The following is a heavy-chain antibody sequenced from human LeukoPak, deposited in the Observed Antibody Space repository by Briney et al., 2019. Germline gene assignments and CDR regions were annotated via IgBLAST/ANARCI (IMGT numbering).Heavy chain of an antibody. V-gene: IGHV3-23*01. CDR2: ISGNGGST. CDR3: AKGRGSYDYYGMDV. CDR1: GFTFRSYA. Sequence: GGSLRLSCEASGFTFRSYAMNWVRQAPGKGLEWVSAISGNGGSTYYADSVKGRFTISRDNAKNSLYLQMNSLRAEDTALYYCAKGRGSYDYYGMDVWGQGTTVTVSS. J-gene: IGHJ6*02. D-gene: IGHD1-26*01.